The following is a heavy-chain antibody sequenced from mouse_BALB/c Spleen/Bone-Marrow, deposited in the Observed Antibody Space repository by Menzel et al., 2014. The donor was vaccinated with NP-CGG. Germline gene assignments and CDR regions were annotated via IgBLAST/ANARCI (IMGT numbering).Heavy chain of an antibody. CDR3: AREPLSYGSWEY. Sequence: EVQGVESGPDLVKPSQSLSLTCTVTGYSITSGYSWHWIRPFPGNTLGWMGYIHYSGSTNYNPSLKSRISITRDTSKNQSFLQLNSVTPEETDPYYCAREPLSYGSWEYWGQGTPLTLSS. D-gene: IGHD2-1*01. CDR1: GYSITSGYS. J-gene: IGHJ2*01. V-gene: IGHV3-1*02. CDR2: IHYSGST.